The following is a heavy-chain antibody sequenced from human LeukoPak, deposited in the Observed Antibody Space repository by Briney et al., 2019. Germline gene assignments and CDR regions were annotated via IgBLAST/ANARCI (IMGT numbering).Heavy chain of an antibody. V-gene: IGHV4-39*07. J-gene: IGHJ3*02. D-gene: IGHD3-22*01. CDR1: GGSISSSSYY. Sequence: PSETLSLTCTVSGGSISSSSYYWGWIRQPPGKGLEWIGSIYYSGSTYYNPSLKSRVTISVDTSKNQFSLKLSSVTAADTAVYYCARGTTMILDAFDIWGQGTMVTVSS. CDR2: IYYSGST. CDR3: ARGTTMILDAFDI.